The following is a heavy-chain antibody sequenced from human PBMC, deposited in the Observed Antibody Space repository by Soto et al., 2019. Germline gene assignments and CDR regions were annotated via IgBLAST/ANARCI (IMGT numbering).Heavy chain of an antibody. CDR1: GFTFNNYA. CDR2: ISGSGGST. V-gene: IGHV3-23*01. Sequence: EVQLLESGGGLIQPGGSLRLSCAASGFTFNNYAMSWVRQAPGKGLEWVSAISGSGGSTYFADSVKGRFTISRDNSKNTLYLQMNSLRVEDTAVYYCAKDLYDYIWGTYRHRAFDAWGQGTMVTVSS. CDR3: AKDLYDYIWGTYRHRAFDA. D-gene: IGHD3-16*02. J-gene: IGHJ3*01.